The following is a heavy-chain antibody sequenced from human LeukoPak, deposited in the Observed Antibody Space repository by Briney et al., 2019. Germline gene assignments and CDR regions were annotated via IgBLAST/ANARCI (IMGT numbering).Heavy chain of an antibody. CDR1: GFTVSSNY. CDR3: AKASTSGGDYYGMDV. Sequence: PGGSLRLSCAASGFTVSSNYMSWVRQAPGKGLEWVSVIYSGGSTYYADSVKGRFTISRDNSKNTLYVQMNSLRGEDTAVYYCAKASTSGGDYYGMDVWGQGTTVTVSS. J-gene: IGHJ6*02. V-gene: IGHV3-53*01. D-gene: IGHD5-12*01. CDR2: IYSGGST.